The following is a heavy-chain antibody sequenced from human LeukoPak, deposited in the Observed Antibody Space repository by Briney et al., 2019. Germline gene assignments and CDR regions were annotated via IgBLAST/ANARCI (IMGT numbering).Heavy chain of an antibody. CDR3: VKASSSSPQYNWFDA. J-gene: IGHJ5*02. V-gene: IGHV3-23*01. D-gene: IGHD6-6*01. CDR1: GFAFTTYA. Sequence: GGSLRLSCAASGFAFTTYAMSWVRQAPGKGLEWVSVVSGTGGRTYYADSVKGRFTISRDNSKNTLYLQMNSLRAEDTALYYCVKASSSSPQYNWFDAWGQGTLVTVSS. CDR2: VSGTGGRT.